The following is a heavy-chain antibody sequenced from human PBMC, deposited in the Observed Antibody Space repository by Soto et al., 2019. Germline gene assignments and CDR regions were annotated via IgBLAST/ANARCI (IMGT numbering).Heavy chain of an antibody. CDR2: IKHDGSET. D-gene: IGHD2-15*01. CDR1: GFTFNTFW. Sequence: GGSLRLSCAASGFTFNTFWMSWVRQSPGKGLEWVANIKHDGSETYYVDSVKGRFTVSRDNAKNSLFLQMNTLRAEDTAVYYCARDFATHCSGSTCYPYAYWGQGALVTVSS. CDR3: ARDFATHCSGSTCYPYAY. V-gene: IGHV3-7*03. J-gene: IGHJ4*02.